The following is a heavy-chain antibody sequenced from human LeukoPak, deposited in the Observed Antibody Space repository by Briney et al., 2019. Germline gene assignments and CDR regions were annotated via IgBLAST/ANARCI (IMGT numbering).Heavy chain of an antibody. CDR1: GGSFSGYY. D-gene: IGHD3-10*01. CDR2: INHSGGT. Sequence: PSETLSLTCAVYGGSFSGYYWSWLRQPPGKGLEWIGEINHSGGTNYSPSLKSRVTISVDTSKNQFSLKLSSVTAADTAVYYCARGPWFGELGYYYYYMDVWGKGTTVTVSS. CDR3: ARGPWFGELGYYYYYMDV. V-gene: IGHV4-34*01. J-gene: IGHJ6*03.